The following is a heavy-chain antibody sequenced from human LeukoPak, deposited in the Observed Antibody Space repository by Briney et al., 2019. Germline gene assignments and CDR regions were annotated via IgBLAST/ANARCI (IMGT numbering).Heavy chain of an antibody. CDR1: GFTFSSYS. D-gene: IGHD3-3*01. CDR2: ISSSSSYI. V-gene: IGHV3-21*01. Sequence: GGSLRLSCAASGFTFSSYSMNWVRQAPGKGLEWVSSISSSSSYIYYAGSVKGRFTISRDNAKNSLYLQMNSLRAEDTAVYYCAFWRRDFDYWGQGTLVTVSS. J-gene: IGHJ4*02. CDR3: AFWRRDFDY.